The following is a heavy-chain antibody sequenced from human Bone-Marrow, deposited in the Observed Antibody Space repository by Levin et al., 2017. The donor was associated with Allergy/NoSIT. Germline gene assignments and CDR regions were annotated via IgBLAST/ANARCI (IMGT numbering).Heavy chain of an antibody. CDR2: IWSDGSTT. Sequence: GGSLRLSCVASGFSFSDHGMHWVRQAPGKGLEWVAIIWSDGSTTKYAESVKGRFIVARDNFKTTVFLEMNSLRAEDTALYFCARGLRTRSNWVVYGMDVWGHGTTVTVS. CDR3: ARGLRTRSNWVVYGMDV. D-gene: IGHD1-1*01. V-gene: IGHV3-33*01. J-gene: IGHJ6*02. CDR1: GFSFSDHG.